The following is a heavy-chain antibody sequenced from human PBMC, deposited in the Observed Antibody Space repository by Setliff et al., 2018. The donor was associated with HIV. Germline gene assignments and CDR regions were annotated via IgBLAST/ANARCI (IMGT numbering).Heavy chain of an antibody. J-gene: IGHJ5*02. CDR3: AREGDVLSGYYVNWFDP. Sequence: AASVKVSCKASGYSFTDYFMHWVRQAPGQGLEWMGRVNPNSGDTNYAQKFQGRVTMTRHTSISTAYMELSRLTSDDTAVYYCAREGDVLSGYYVNWFDPWGQGTLVTVSS. D-gene: IGHD3-3*01. V-gene: IGHV1-2*06. CDR1: GYSFTDYF. CDR2: VNPNSGDT.